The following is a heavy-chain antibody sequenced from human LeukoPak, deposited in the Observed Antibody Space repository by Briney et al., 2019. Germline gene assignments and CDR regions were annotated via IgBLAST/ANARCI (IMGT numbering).Heavy chain of an antibody. CDR3: AKPGNDQYSSDY. J-gene: IGHJ4*02. D-gene: IGHD1-1*01. V-gene: IGHV5-51*01. CDR1: GYRFTTYW. Sequence: GESLKISCKGSGYRFTTYWIGWVRQMPGKGLEWLGFIYGGDSDIRYSPSFQGQVTISADKSISTAYLQRSSLKASDTAVYYCAKPGNDQYSSDYWGQGTLVTVSS. CDR2: IYGGDSDI.